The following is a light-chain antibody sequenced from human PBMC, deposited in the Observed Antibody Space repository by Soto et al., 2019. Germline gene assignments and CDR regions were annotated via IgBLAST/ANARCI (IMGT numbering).Light chain of an antibody. CDR2: DVG. CDR1: SSDIGTYKY. CDR3: SSYTSTAFVV. V-gene: IGLV2-14*01. Sequence: QSALTQPASVSGSPGQSITISCTGTSSDIGTYKYVCWYQQHPGKAPKLIIYDVGERPSGVSYRFSGSKSGNTASLTISGLWAEDEAYYYCSSYTSTAFVVCGGGTRVTVL. J-gene: IGLJ3*02.